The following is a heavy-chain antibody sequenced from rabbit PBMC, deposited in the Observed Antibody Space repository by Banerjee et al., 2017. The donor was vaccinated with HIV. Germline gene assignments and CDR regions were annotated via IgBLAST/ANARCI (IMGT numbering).Heavy chain of an antibody. V-gene: IGHV1S40*01. CDR2: IYAEGGSNAT. CDR3: ARRSSDAGYAFGL. Sequence: QSLEESGGGLVQPEGSLTLTCTASGFSFSAYYYMCWVRQAPGKGLEWIACIYAEGGSNATYYATWAKGRFTISKTSSTTVTLQMTSLTAADTATYFCARRSSDAGYAFGLWGPGTLVTVS. D-gene: IGHD6-1*01. J-gene: IGHJ4*01. CDR1: GFSFSAYYY.